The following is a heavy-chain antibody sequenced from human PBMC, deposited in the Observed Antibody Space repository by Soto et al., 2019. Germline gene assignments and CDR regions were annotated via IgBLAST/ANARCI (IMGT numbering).Heavy chain of an antibody. Sequence: QVQLQESGPGLVKPSQTLSLTCTVSGGSISSGGYYWSWIRQHPGKGLEWIGYIYYSGSTYYNPSLKSRVTISVDTSKHQFSLKLSSVTAADTAVYYCARVGETYYYGSGTTDRGAFDIWGQGTMVTVSS. D-gene: IGHD3-10*01. CDR2: IYYSGST. CDR1: GGSISSGGYY. V-gene: IGHV4-31*03. CDR3: ARVGETYYYGSGTTDRGAFDI. J-gene: IGHJ3*02.